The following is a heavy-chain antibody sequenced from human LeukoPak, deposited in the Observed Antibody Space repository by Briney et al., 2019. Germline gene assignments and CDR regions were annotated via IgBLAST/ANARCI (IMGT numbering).Heavy chain of an antibody. J-gene: IGHJ4*02. Sequence: GSLRLSSAASGFTFSNYDMHWVRQATGKGLEWVSVIGTAGNTYYLGSVQGRFTISRENAKNSLYLQMDSLTAGDTAIYYCARSKSYSSGWTDFDYWGQGTLVTVSS. D-gene: IGHD6-19*01. CDR2: IGTAGNT. V-gene: IGHV3-13*04. CDR3: ARSKSYSSGWTDFDY. CDR1: GFTFSNYD.